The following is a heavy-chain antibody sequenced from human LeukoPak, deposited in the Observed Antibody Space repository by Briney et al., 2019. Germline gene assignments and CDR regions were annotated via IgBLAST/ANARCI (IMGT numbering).Heavy chain of an antibody. Sequence: ASVKVSCKASGYTFTSYYMHWVRQATGQGLEWMGWMNPNSGNTGYAQKFRGRVTMTRNTSISTAYMELSSLRSEDTAVYYCARGGCCSSTSCRRDDYWGQGTLVTVSS. J-gene: IGHJ4*02. V-gene: IGHV1-8*02. CDR2: MNPNSGNT. CDR3: ARGGCCSSTSCRRDDY. D-gene: IGHD2-2*01. CDR1: GYTFTSYY.